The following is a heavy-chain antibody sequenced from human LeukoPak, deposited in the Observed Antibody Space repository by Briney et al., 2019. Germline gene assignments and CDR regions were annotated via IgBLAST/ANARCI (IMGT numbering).Heavy chain of an antibody. CDR3: ARLYGDLPDY. CDR1: GGSISSYY. J-gene: IGHJ4*02. CDR2: IYYSGST. Sequence: SETLSLPCTVSGGSISSYYWSWIRQPPGKGLEWIGYIYYSGSTNYNPSLKSRVTISVDTSKNQFSLKLSSVTAADTAVYYCARLYGDLPDYWGQGTLVTVSS. D-gene: IGHD4-17*01. V-gene: IGHV4-59*08.